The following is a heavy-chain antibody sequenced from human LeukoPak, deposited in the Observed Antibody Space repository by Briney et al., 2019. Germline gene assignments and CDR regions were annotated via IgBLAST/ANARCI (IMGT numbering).Heavy chain of an antibody. D-gene: IGHD1-1*01. CDR2: IASDGRDK. CDR3: AKYAYNWNAPDGFDM. CDR1: GFTFTSHA. J-gene: IGHJ3*02. V-gene: IGHV3-30-3*02. Sequence: GGSLRLSCAASGFTFTSHAMHWVRQAPGKGLEWATVIASDGRDKHYADSVKGRFTISRDNSESTLFLQMNSLRTDDTSVYFCAKYAYNWNAPDGFDMWGQGTMVIVSS.